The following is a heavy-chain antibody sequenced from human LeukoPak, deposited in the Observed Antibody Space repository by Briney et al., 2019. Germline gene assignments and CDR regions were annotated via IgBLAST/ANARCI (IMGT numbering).Heavy chain of an antibody. CDR1: GYTLTELS. J-gene: IGHJ6*02. CDR2: FDPEDGET. D-gene: IGHD6-19*01. V-gene: IGHV1-24*01. Sequence: ASVKVSCKVSGYTLTELSMHWVRQAPGKGLEWMGGFDPEDGETIYAQKFQGRVTMTEDTSTDTAYMELSSLRSEDTAVYYCARVSHSVAGRGRLAYYYGMDVWGQGTTVTVSS. CDR3: ARVSHSVAGRGRLAYYYGMDV.